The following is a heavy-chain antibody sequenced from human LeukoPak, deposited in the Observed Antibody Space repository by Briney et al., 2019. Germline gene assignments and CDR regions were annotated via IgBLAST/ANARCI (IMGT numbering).Heavy chain of an antibody. CDR2: IDPSDSYT. CDR1: GYSFTSYW. D-gene: IGHD6-19*01. J-gene: IGHJ1*01. V-gene: IGHV5-10-1*01. CDR3: AGAGIAVAGNAEYFQH. Sequence: GESLKISCVGSGYSFTSYWISWVRQLPGKGLEWMGRIDPSDSYTNYSPSFQGHVTISADKSISTAYLQWSSLKASDTAMYYCAGAGIAVAGNAEYFQHWGQGTLVTVSS.